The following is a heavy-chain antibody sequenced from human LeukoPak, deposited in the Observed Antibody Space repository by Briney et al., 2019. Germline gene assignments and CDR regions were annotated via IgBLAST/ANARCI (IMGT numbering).Heavy chain of an antibody. CDR1: RYTFTDYY. V-gene: IGHV1-2*02. D-gene: IGHD2-2*01. CDR3: ARGGWSLGYCSSSSCLDWFDP. J-gene: IGHJ5*02. Sequence: ASVKVSCKASRYTFTDYYMHWVRQAPGQGLEWMGWINPNSGGTNYAQKFQGRVTMTRDTSISTACMELSRLRSGDTAVYYCARGGWSLGYCSSSSCLDWFDPWGQGTLVTVSS. CDR2: INPNSGGT.